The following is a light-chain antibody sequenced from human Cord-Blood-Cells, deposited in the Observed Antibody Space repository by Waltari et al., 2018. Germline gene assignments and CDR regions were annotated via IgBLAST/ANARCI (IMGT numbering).Light chain of an antibody. CDR3: QVWDSSSDHRV. J-gene: IGLJ3*02. Sequence: SYVLTQPPSVSVAPGKTARITCGGNNIGSKSVHWYQQKPGQAPVLVIYYESDRPSGIPERVSGSNSGNTATLTISRVEAGDEADYYCQVWDSSSDHRVFGGGTKLTVL. CDR2: YES. V-gene: IGLV3-21*04. CDR1: NIGSKS.